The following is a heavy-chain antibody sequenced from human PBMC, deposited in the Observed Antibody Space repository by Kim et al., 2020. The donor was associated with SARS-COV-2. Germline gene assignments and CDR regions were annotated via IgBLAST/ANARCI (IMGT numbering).Heavy chain of an antibody. Sequence: GGSLRLSCEASGFTFSSYAMSWVRQAPGKGLEWVSVISGSATGANYADSVKGRFTVSRDNSKNSLFLHMNSLRAEDTAVYYCAKGGAALLWFDGLSRAEYLQHWGLGTLVTVSS. J-gene: IGHJ1*01. CDR3: AKGGAALLWFDGLSRAEYLQH. CDR1: GFTFSSYA. CDR2: ISGSATGA. D-gene: IGHD3-10*01. V-gene: IGHV3-23*01.